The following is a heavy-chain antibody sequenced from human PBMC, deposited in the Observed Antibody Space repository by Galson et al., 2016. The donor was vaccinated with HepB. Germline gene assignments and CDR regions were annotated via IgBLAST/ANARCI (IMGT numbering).Heavy chain of an antibody. CDR3: ARENYYGSGKLWALDI. D-gene: IGHD3-10*01. CDR2: ISDVGRTK. J-gene: IGHJ3*02. Sequence: SLRLSCAASGFSFGSHAIQWVRQAPGKRLEWVAVISDVGRTKLYADSVKGRFTVSRDNSKNTVFLEVNSLRVEDTAMYYCARENYYGSGKLWALDIWGQGTMVTVSA. CDR1: GFSFGSHA. V-gene: IGHV3-30*04.